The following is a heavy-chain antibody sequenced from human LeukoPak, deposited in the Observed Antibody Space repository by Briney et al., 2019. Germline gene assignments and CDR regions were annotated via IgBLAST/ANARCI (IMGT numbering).Heavy chain of an antibody. V-gene: IGHV3-23*01. J-gene: IGHJ6*02. D-gene: IGHD3-10*01. CDR2: ISGSAGNT. Sequence: GGSLRLSCAASGFTFSNYAMSWVRQAPGKGLEWVSGISGSAGNTYYAASVKGRFDISRDNSRDTVYLQMNSLRAEDTAIYYCAKDIRRGSGTHYYYYGMDVWGQGTAVTVSS. CDR3: AKDIRRGSGTHYYYYGMDV. CDR1: GFTFSNYA.